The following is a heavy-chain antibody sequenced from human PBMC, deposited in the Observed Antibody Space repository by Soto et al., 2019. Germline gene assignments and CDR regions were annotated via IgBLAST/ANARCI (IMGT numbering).Heavy chain of an antibody. Sequence: EVQLVESGGGLVKPGGSLRLSCTASGVTFSNVWMNWVRQAPGKGLEWVGRIKSKSDDETTDYAAPVKGRFNISREDAKNTLNLQMNSLQTEDTPVYYCTTGLTYYYDTSGHYWAGAMDVWGPGMTVTGSS. CDR2: IKSKSDDETT. J-gene: IGHJ6*02. V-gene: IGHV3-15*01. D-gene: IGHD3-22*01. CDR1: GVTFSNVW. CDR3: TTGLTYYYDTSGHYWAGAMDV.